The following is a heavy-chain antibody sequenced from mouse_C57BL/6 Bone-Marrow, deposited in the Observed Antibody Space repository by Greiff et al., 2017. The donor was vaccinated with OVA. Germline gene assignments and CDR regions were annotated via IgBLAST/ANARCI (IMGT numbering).Heavy chain of an antibody. J-gene: IGHJ3*01. CDR3: ARCGTTVGEWFAY. CDR2: IDPSDSYT. CDR1: GYTFTSYW. Sequence: QVQLQQPGAELVMPGASVKLSCKASGYTFTSYWMHWVKQRPGQGLEWIGEIDPSDSYTNYNQKFKGKSTLTVDKSSSTAYLQLSSLTSEDSADYYFARCGTTVGEWFAYWGQGTLVTVSA. V-gene: IGHV1-69*01. D-gene: IGHD1-1*01.